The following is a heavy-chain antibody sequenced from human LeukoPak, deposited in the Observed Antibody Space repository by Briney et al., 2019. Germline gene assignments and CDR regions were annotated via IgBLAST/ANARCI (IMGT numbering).Heavy chain of an antibody. Sequence: PSETLSLTCTVSGGSISSSSYYWGWIRQPPGKGLEWIGSIYYSGSTYYNPSLKSRVTISVNTSKNQFSLKLSSVTAADTAVYYCARPLYYYGSGSYYLDDAFDIWGQGTMVTVSS. CDR1: GGSISSSSYY. J-gene: IGHJ3*02. V-gene: IGHV4-39*01. CDR3: ARPLYYYGSGSYYLDDAFDI. D-gene: IGHD3-10*01. CDR2: IYYSGST.